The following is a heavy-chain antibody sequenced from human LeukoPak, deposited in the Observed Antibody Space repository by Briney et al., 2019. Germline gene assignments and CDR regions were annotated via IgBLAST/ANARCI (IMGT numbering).Heavy chain of an antibody. V-gene: IGHV3-21*01. J-gene: IGHJ4*02. CDR1: GFTFSSYS. D-gene: IGHD1-20*01. Sequence: GGSLRLSCAASGFTFSSYSMNWVRQAPGKGLEWVSYISSSSSYIYYADSVKGRFTISRDNAKNSLYLQMNSLRAEDTAVYYCARVNNWNPFDYWGQGTLVTVSS. CDR3: ARVNNWNPFDY. CDR2: ISSSSSYI.